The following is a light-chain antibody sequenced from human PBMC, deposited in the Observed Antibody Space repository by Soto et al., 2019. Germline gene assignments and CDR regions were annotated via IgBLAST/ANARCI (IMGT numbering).Light chain of an antibody. V-gene: IGKV3-15*01. CDR1: QSVSSN. CDR2: DAS. Sequence: EIVMTQSPGTLSVSPGERATLSCRASQSVSSNLAWYQQKPGQAPRLLISDASTRATGIPARFSGSGSGTEFTLTVSSLQSEDFAVYYCQQYNNWPITFGQGTRLEIK. CDR3: QQYNNWPIT. J-gene: IGKJ5*01.